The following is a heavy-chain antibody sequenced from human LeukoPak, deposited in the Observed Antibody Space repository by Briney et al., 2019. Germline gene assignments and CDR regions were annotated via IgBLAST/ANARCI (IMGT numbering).Heavy chain of an antibody. CDR3: ARDRWSYYFDY. V-gene: IGHV6-1*01. Sequence: SQTLSLTFAISGDSVSSNSADGQWIRQSPSRGLEWLGNTYYRYKWNNDYAVSVKSRITINPDTSKNQFSLQLNSVTPEDTAVYYCARDRWSYYFDYWGQGTLVTVSS. CDR1: GDSVSSNSAD. D-gene: IGHD6-13*01. CDR2: TYYRYKWNN. J-gene: IGHJ4*02.